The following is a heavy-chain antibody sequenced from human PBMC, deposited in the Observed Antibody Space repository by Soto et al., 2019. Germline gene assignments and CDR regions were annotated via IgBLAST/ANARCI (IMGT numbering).Heavy chain of an antibody. Sequence: QVQLVESGGGVVQPGRSLRLSCAASGFTFSSYGMHWVRQAPGKGLEWVAVISYDGSNKYYADSVKGRFTISRDNSKNTLYLQMNSLRAKDTAVYYCAKDSRIVVVTAPYDYWGQGTLVTVSS. D-gene: IGHD2-21*02. CDR1: GFTFSSYG. J-gene: IGHJ4*02. CDR2: ISYDGSNK. CDR3: AKDSRIVVVTAPYDY. V-gene: IGHV3-30*18.